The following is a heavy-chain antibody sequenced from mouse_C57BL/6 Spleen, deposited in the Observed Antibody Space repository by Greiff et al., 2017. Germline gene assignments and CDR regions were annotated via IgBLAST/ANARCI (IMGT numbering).Heavy chain of an antibody. CDR3: ARRGDDYDGWYFDV. CDR2: INPGSGGT. Sequence: QVQLQQSGAELVRPGTSVKVSCKASGYAFTNYLIEWVQQRPGQGLEWIGVINPGSGGTNYNEKFKGKATLTADKSSSTAYMQLSSLTSEDSAVYFCARRGDDYDGWYFDVWGTGTTVTVSS. D-gene: IGHD2-4*01. CDR1: GYAFTNYL. J-gene: IGHJ1*03. V-gene: IGHV1-54*01.